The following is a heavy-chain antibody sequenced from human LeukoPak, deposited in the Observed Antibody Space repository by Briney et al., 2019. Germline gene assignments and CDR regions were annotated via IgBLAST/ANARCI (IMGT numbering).Heavy chain of an antibody. J-gene: IGHJ3*02. CDR1: GYTFTGYY. D-gene: IGHD1-26*01. CDR2: INPSGGST. V-gene: IGHV1-46*01. Sequence: ASVKVSCKASGYTFTGYYMHWVRQAPGQGLEWMGIINPSGGSTNYAQKFQGRVTMTRDMSTSTVYMELSSLRSEDTAVYYCARVAVGATVGGAFDIWGQGTMVTVSS. CDR3: ARVAVGATVGGAFDI.